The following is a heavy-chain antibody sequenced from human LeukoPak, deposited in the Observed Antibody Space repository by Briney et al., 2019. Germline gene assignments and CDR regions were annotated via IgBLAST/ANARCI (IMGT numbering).Heavy chain of an antibody. CDR2: TYYRSKWYN. CDR3: ARGQVAPFDY. CDR1: GDSVSSKSVA. V-gene: IGHV6-1*01. J-gene: IGHJ4*02. Sequence: RSQTLSLTCAISGDSVSSKSVAWNWIRQSPSRGLEWLGRTYYRSKWYNNYAVSVKGRIVITPDTSKNQFSLHLNSVTPEDTAVYYCARGQVAPFDYWGQGTLVTVSS. D-gene: IGHD5-12*01.